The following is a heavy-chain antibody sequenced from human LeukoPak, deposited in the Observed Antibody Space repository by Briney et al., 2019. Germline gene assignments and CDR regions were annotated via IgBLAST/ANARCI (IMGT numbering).Heavy chain of an antibody. CDR2: INTNTGNP. J-gene: IGHJ3*02. CDR1: GYTFTSYA. CDR3: ARELKHYDSSGYRIHAFDI. V-gene: IGHV7-4-1*02. Sequence: ASVKVSCKASGYTFTSYAMNWVRQAPGQGLEWMGCINTNTGNPTYAQGFTGRFVFSLDTSVSTAYLQISSLKAEDTAVYYCARELKHYDSSGYRIHAFDIWGQGTMVTVSS. D-gene: IGHD3-22*01.